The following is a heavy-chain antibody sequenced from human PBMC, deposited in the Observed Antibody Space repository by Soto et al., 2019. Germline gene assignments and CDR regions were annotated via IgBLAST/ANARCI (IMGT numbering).Heavy chain of an antibody. CDR2: ISVSGGST. J-gene: IGHJ4*02. CDR1: GFTFSSYA. Sequence: PGGSLRLSCAASGFTFSSYAMSWVRQAPGKGLEWVSAISVSGGSTYYADSVKGRFTISXXXSXXTXXLXXNXXRAXDTAVYYCVNNQEGVLSYWGQGTLVTVSS. CDR3: VNNQEGVLSY. V-gene: IGHV3-23*01. D-gene: IGHD3-10*01.